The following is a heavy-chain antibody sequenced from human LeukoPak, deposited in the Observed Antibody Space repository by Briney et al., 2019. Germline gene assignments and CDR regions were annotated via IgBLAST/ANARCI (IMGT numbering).Heavy chain of an antibody. Sequence: GGSLRLSCAASGFTFSSYSMSWVRQAPGKGLEWVANIKQDGSEKNYVGSVKGRFTIARDNAKNSLYLQMNSLRAEDTAVYYCARSSITMVRGVIKSTTSWYHYYNMDVWGKGTTVTVSS. CDR3: ARSSITMVRGVIKSTTSWYHYYNMDV. D-gene: IGHD3-10*01. J-gene: IGHJ6*03. V-gene: IGHV3-7*01. CDR2: IKQDGSEK. CDR1: GFTFSSYS.